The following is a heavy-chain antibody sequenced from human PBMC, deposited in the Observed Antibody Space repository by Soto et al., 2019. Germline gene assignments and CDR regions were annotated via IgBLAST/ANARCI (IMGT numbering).Heavy chain of an antibody. CDR2: IWYDGSNK. V-gene: IGHV3-33*01. CDR3: ARDPSLGYCTNGVCYMNWYFDL. J-gene: IGHJ2*01. CDR1: GFTFSSYG. Sequence: GGSLRLSCAASGFTFSSYGMHWVRQAPGKELEWVAVIWYDGSNKYYADSVKGRFTISRDNSKNTLYLQMNSLRAEDTAVYYCARDPSLGYCTNGVCYMNWYFDLWGRGTLVTV. D-gene: IGHD2-8*01.